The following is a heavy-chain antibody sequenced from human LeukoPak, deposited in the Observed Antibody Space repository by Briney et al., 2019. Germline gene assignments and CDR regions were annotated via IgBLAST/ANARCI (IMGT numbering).Heavy chain of an antibody. CDR1: GYSFTTYW. D-gene: IGHD6-19*01. Sequence: GESLKISCKGSGYSFTTYWIGWVRQMPGKGLEWMGIINPGDSDTRYSSSFQGQVTISADQSISTAHLQWSSLKASDTAMYYCARPRQWHRNDAFDIWGQGTMVIVSS. CDR3: ARPRQWHRNDAFDI. CDR2: INPGDSDT. J-gene: IGHJ3*02. V-gene: IGHV5-51*01.